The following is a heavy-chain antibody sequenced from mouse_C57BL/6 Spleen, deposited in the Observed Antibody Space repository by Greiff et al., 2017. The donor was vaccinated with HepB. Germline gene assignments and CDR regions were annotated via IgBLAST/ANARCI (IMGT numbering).Heavy chain of an antibody. J-gene: IGHJ2*01. CDR3: ARGVYYGSSYYLDY. CDR1: GYAFSSYW. D-gene: IGHD1-1*01. Sequence: VQLQQSGAELVKPGASVKISCKASGYAFSSYWMNWVKQRPGKGLEWIGQIYPGDGDTNYNGKFKGKATLTADKSSSTAYMQLSSLTSEDSAVYFCARGVYYGSSYYLDYWGQGTTLTVSS. V-gene: IGHV1-80*01. CDR2: IYPGDGDT.